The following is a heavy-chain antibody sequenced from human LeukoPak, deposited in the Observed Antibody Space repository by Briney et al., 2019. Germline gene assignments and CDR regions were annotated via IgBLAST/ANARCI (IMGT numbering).Heavy chain of an antibody. Sequence: PSETLSLTCTVSGGSISSYYWSWIRQPAGKGLEWIGRIYTSGSTNYNPSLKSRVTMSVDTSKNQLSLKLSSVTAADTAVYYCARGDYYGSGGYNWFDPWGQGTLVTVSS. J-gene: IGHJ5*02. CDR1: GGSISSYY. CDR2: IYTSGST. D-gene: IGHD3-10*01. CDR3: ARGDYYGSGGYNWFDP. V-gene: IGHV4-4*07.